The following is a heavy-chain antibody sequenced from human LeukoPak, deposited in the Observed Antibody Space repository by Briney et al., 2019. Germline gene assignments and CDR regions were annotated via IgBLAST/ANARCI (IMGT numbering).Heavy chain of an antibody. CDR1: GFSFGSYG. V-gene: IGHV3-30*18. D-gene: IGHD3-22*01. Sequence: GGSLRLSCAASGFSFGSYGMHWVRQAPGKGLEWVAVISHEGSSQYYGDSVKGRFTISRDNSKNMVYLQMNSLRAEDTAVYYCAKLYYYDSSGYYDLLNFDYWGQGTLVTVSS. CDR3: AKLYYYDSSGYYDLLNFDY. J-gene: IGHJ4*02. CDR2: ISHEGSSQ.